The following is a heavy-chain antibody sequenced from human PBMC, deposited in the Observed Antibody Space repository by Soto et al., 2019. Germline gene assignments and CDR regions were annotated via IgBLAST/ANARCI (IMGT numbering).Heavy chain of an antibody. CDR1: GYIFRTYG. CDR2: ISAYNGNT. D-gene: IGHD5-18*01. CDR3: AREDVDTGL. J-gene: IGHJ4*02. V-gene: IGHV1-18*01. Sequence: QAQLVQSGGEVKKPGASVKVSCKASGYIFRTYGITWVRQAPGQGLEWMGWISAYNGNTNYAQNLQGRLIMTTDASTSTAYMDLRSLRSDDTAVYYCAREDVDTGLWGQGTRVTVSS.